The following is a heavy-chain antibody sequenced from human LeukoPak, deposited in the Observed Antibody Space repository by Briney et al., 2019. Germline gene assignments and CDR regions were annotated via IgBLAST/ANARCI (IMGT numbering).Heavy chain of an antibody. V-gene: IGHV1-69*05. D-gene: IGHD2-2*01. CDR3: ARTTRVVPAAKVVYYYMDV. CDR1: GGTFSSYA. Sequence: SVKVSCKASGGTFSSYAISWVRQAPGQGLEWMGGIIPIFGTANYAQKFQGRVTITTDEATSTAYMELSSLRSEDTAVYYCARTTRVVPAAKVVYYYMDVWGKGTTVTVSS. CDR2: IIPIFGTA. J-gene: IGHJ6*03.